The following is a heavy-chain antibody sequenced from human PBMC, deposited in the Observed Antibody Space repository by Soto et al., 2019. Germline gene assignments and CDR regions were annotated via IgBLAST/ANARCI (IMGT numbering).Heavy chain of an antibody. CDR2: IYWDDDK. V-gene: IGHV2-5*02. CDR3: VHSSLIRFDS. Sequence: QITLKESGPTLVKPTQTLTLTCTFSGFSLSASGVGVGWIRQPPGKALEWLALIYWDDDKRYSPSLKSRLTINKDTSKDQVVLTLTNMDPVDTASYYCVHSSLIRFDSWGQGTLVTVSS. CDR1: GFSLSASGVG. D-gene: IGHD3-16*02. J-gene: IGHJ4*02.